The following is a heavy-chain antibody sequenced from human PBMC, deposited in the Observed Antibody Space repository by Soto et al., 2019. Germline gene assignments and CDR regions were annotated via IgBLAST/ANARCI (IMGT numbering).Heavy chain of an antibody. J-gene: IGHJ3*02. Sequence: GGSLRLSCAASGFTFSSYGMHWVRQAPGKGLEWVAVISYDGSNKYYADSVKGRFTISRDNSKNTLYLQMNSLRAEDTAVYYCAKGFSLGSGWYLSDAFDIWGQGTMVTV. CDR3: AKGFSLGSGWYLSDAFDI. CDR2: ISYDGSNK. V-gene: IGHV3-30*18. D-gene: IGHD6-19*01. CDR1: GFTFSSYG.